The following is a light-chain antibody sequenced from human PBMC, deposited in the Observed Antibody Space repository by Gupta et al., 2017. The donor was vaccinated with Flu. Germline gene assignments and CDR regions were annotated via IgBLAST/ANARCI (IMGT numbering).Light chain of an antibody. CDR3: RQSTQLPVT. V-gene: IGKV2D-29*01. CDR2: EAS. J-gene: IGKJ4*01. Sequence: DIVMTQIPLSLSVTPGQPASISCKSSQSLLHSNGRTFLFWYLQKPGQPPQLLIYEASNRCSGVPDRFSGSGTGTDFTLKISRVEAEDAGVYYCRQSTQLPVTFGGGTKVEIK. CDR1: QSLLHSNGRTF.